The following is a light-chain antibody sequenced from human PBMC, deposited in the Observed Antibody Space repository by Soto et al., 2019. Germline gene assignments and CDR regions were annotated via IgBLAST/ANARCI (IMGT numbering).Light chain of an antibody. CDR3: TSYTSSATLGVL. J-gene: IGLJ2*01. V-gene: IGLV2-14*02. CDR1: SSDVGTYDL. Sequence: QSALTQPASVSGSPGQSITISCTGTSSDVGTYDLVSWYQHHPGAAPKLMIYEATRRPSGISNRFSGSKSGNTASLTISGLQAEDEADYYCTSYTSSATLGVLFGGGTKLTVL. CDR2: EAT.